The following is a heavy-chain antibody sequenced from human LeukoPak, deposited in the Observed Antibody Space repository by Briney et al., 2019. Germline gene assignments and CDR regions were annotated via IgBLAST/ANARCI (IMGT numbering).Heavy chain of an antibody. CDR3: ASSSGEYYYYMDV. CDR1: GFTFTSSA. D-gene: IGHD6-19*01. CDR2: IVVGSGNT. J-gene: IGHJ6*03. V-gene: IGHV1-58*02. Sequence: SVKVSCKASGFTFTSSAMQWVRQARGQRLEWIGWIVVGSGNTNYAQKFQGRVTITADKSTSTAYMELSSLRSEDTAVYYCASSSGEYYYYMDVWGKGTTVTVSS.